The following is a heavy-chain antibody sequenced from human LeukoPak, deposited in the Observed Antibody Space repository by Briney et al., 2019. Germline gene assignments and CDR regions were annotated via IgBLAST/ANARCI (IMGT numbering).Heavy chain of an antibody. Sequence: AGSLRLSCAASGFTFSSYEMNWVRQAPRKGLEWVSYISSSCSTIYYADSVKGRFTISRENAKNSLYLQMNSLRAEYTAVYYCAELGITMIGGVWGKGTTVTISS. D-gene: IGHD3-10*02. CDR3: AELGITMIGGV. V-gene: IGHV3-48*03. CDR2: ISSSCSTI. J-gene: IGHJ6*04. CDR1: GFTFSSYE.